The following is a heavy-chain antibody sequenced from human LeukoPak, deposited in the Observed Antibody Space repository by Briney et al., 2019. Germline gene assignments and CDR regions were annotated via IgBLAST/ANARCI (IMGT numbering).Heavy chain of an antibody. J-gene: IGHJ5*02. V-gene: IGHV3-21*01. CDR3: ARATLGYLST. D-gene: IGHD6-13*01. CDR1: GFTFSDYS. CDR2: ISGNSNYI. Sequence: PGGSLRLSCAASGFTFSDYSMTWVCQAPGKGLEWVSSISGNSNYIYYADSAKGRFTISRDNAKNSLYLQMNSLRAEDTAVYFCARATLGYLSTWGQGTLVTVSS.